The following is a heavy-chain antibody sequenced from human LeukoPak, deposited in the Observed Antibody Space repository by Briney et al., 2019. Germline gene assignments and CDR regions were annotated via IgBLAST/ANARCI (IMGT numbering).Heavy chain of an antibody. CDR1: GFTFGDYA. CDR3: TITYGDYLGY. CDR2: IRSKAYGGTT. Sequence: PGGSLRLSCTASGFTFGDYAMSWVRQAPGKGLEWVGFIRSKAYGGTTEYAASVKGRFTISRDDSKSIAYLQMNSLKTEDTAVYYCTITYGDYLGYWGQGTLVTVSS. J-gene: IGHJ4*02. V-gene: IGHV3-49*04. D-gene: IGHD4-17*01.